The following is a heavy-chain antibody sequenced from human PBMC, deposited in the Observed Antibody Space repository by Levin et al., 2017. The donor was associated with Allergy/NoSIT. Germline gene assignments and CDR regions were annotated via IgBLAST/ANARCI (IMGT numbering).Heavy chain of an antibody. CDR3: ARDNPIVVVTSHGDLDI. CDR1: GYTFTTNG. D-gene: IGHD3-22*01. Sequence: ASVKVSCKASGYTFTTNGITWVRQAPGQGLEWMGWISPLKHKTIYAEKFQGRVTMTTDTATSTAYLELKSLRSDDTAVYFCARDNPIVVVTSHGDLDIWGQGTMVTVSS. CDR2: ISPLKHKT. J-gene: IGHJ3*02. V-gene: IGHV1-18*01.